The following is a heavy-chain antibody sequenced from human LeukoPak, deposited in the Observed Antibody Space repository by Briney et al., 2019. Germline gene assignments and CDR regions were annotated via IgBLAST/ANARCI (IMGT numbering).Heavy chain of an antibody. Sequence: GGSLRLSCAASGFTFSSYSMNWVRQAPGKGLEWVSYISSSSSTIYYADSVKGRFTISRDNAKNSLYLQMNSLRAEDTAVYYCAGDEAEMATIPFDYWGQGTLVTVSS. CDR2: ISSSSSTI. V-gene: IGHV3-48*04. D-gene: IGHD5-24*01. J-gene: IGHJ4*02. CDR1: GFTFSSYS. CDR3: AGDEAEMATIPFDY.